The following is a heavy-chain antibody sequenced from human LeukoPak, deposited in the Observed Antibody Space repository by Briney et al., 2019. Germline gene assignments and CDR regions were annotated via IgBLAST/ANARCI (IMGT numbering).Heavy chain of an antibody. CDR3: XXXXNSSSRLGY. J-gene: IGHJ4*02. V-gene: IGHV1-69*04. Sequence: ASVKVSCKASGGTFSSYAISWVRQAPGQGLEWMGRIIPILGIANYAQKFQGRVTITADKSTSTAYMELSSLRSEDTAVYYCXXXXNSSSRLGYWGQGTLVTVSS. D-gene: IGHD6-13*01. CDR1: GGTFSSYA. CDR2: IIPILGIA.